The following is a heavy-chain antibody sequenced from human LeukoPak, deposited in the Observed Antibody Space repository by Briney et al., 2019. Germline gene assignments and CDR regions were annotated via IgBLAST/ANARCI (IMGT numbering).Heavy chain of an antibody. CDR1: GFTFSSYA. D-gene: IGHD3-10*01. J-gene: IGHJ4*02. CDR3: ARDRGRYYYGSGSYSGPDY. V-gene: IGHV3-30*04. CDR2: ISYDGSNK. Sequence: GGSLRLSCAASGFTFSSYAMHWVRQAPGKGLEGVAVISYDGSNKYYADSVKGRFTISRDNSKNTLYLQMNSLRAEDTAVYYCARDRGRYYYGSGSYSGPDYWGQGTLVTVSS.